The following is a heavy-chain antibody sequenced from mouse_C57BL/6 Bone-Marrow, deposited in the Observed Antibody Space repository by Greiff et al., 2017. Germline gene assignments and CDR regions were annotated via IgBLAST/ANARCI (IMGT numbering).Heavy chain of an antibody. D-gene: IGHD5-1*01. J-gene: IGHJ4*01. V-gene: IGHV5-15*01. Sequence: EVMLVESGGGLVQPGGSLKLSCAASGFTFSDYGMAWVRQAPRKGPEWVAFIGNLAYSIYYADTVTGRFTISRENAKNTLYLEMSSLRSEDTAMYYCARQDLRGYYAMDYWGQGTSVTVSS. CDR1: GFTFSDYG. CDR3: ARQDLRGYYAMDY. CDR2: IGNLAYSI.